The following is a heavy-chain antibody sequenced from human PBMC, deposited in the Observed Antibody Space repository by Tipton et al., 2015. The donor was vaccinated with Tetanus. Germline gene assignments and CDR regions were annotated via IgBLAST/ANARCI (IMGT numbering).Heavy chain of an antibody. CDR2: IYYSGDT. D-gene: IGHD1-20*01. J-gene: IGHJ3*02. V-gene: IGHV4-31*03. Sequence: TLSLTCSVSGGSISSGGYFWNWVRQHPGKGLEWFGYIYYSGDTYINPSLKSRVTMSVDTSNRQFSLSLDSVTAADTGVYFCARRRYTWNRGGFDIWGQGTLVTVSS. CDR1: GGSISSGGYF. CDR3: ARRRYTWNRGGFDI.